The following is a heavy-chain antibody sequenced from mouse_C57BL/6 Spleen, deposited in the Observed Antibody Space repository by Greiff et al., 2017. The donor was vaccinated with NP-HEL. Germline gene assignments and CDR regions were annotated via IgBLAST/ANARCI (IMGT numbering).Heavy chain of an antibody. V-gene: IGHV1-64*01. Sequence: VQLQQSGAELVKPGASVKLSCKASGYTFTSYWMHWVKQRPGQGLEWIGMIHPNSGSTNYNEKFKSKATLTVDKSSSTAYMQLSSLTSEDSAVYYCAREDPYYFDYWGQGTTLTVSS. CDR2: IHPNSGST. CDR3: AREDPYYFDY. CDR1: GYTFTSYW. J-gene: IGHJ2*01.